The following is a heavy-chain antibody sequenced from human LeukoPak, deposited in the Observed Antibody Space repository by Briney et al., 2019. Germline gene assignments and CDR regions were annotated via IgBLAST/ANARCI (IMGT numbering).Heavy chain of an antibody. J-gene: IGHJ6*03. CDR1: GGTFSSYA. V-gene: IGHV1-69*13. Sequence: SVKVSCKASGGTFSSYAISWVRQAPGQGLEWMGGIIPIFGTANYAQKFQGRVTITADESTSTAYMELSSLRSEDTAVYYCARGEGSVKSVDYYYMDVWGKGTTATVSS. D-gene: IGHD4-11*01. CDR3: ARGEGSVKSVDYYYMDV. CDR2: IIPIFGTA.